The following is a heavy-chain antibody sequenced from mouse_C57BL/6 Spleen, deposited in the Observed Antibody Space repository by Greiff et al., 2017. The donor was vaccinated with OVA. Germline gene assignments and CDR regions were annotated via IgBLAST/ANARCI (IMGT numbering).Heavy chain of an antibody. CDR1: GYTFTGYW. CDR3: AKTGTVDY. V-gene: IGHV1-9*01. Sequence: QVQLKQSGAELMKPGASVKLSCKATGYTFTGYWIEWVKQRPGHGLEWIGEILPGSGSTNYHAKFKGKATFTADTSSNTAYMQLSSRTTEDSAIYYCAKTGTVDYWGQGTTLTVSS. D-gene: IGHD4-1*01. J-gene: IGHJ2*01. CDR2: ILPGSGST.